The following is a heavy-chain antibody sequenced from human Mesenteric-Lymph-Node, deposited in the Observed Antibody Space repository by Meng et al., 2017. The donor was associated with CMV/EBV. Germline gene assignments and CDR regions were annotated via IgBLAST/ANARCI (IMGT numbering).Heavy chain of an antibody. V-gene: IGHV3-21*06. D-gene: IGHD2-2*01. CDR1: FTFSVWS. Sequence: FTFSVWSMNWVRQAPGKGLEWVSSISSSRNYIYYADSVKGRFTISRDNAKNSLYLQMNSLRADDTAVYFCAREWKGPAASYFGMDVWGQGTTVTVSS. CDR2: ISSSRNYI. CDR3: AREWKGPAASYFGMDV. J-gene: IGHJ6*02.